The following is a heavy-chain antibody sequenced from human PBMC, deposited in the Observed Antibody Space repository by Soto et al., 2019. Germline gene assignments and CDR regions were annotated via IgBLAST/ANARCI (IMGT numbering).Heavy chain of an antibody. D-gene: IGHD2-15*01. J-gene: IGHJ3*02. Sequence: ASVKVSCKASGYTFTGYYMHWVRQAPGQGLEWMGWINPNSGGTNYAQKIQGWVTMTRDTSISTAYMELSRLRSDDTAVYYCARECGYCIGGSCYLFSFDIWGRGTMVTVSS. CDR3: ARECGYCIGGSCYLFSFDI. CDR2: INPNSGGT. V-gene: IGHV1-2*04. CDR1: GYTFTGYY.